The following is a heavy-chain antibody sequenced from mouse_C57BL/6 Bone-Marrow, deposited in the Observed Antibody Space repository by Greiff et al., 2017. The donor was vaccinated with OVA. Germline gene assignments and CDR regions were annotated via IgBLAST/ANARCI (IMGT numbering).Heavy chain of an antibody. Sequence: VKLQPSGAELARPGASVKLSCKASGYTFTSYGISWVKQRPGQGLEWIGEIYPRSGNTYYNEKFKGKATLTADKSSSTAYVELRSLTSEDSAFYCCARSRVRYWYFDDWGTGTTVTVSS. CDR2: IYPRSGNT. D-gene: IGHD2-14*01. CDR3: ARSRVRYWYFDD. V-gene: IGHV1-81*01. CDR1: GYTFTSYG. J-gene: IGHJ1*03.